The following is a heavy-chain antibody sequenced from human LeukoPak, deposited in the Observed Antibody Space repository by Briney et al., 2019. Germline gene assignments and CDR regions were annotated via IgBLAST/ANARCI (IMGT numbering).Heavy chain of an antibody. CDR1: GDSISNYY. J-gene: IGHJ4*02. V-gene: IGHV4-59*08. D-gene: IGHD2-15*01. CDR2: VYYPGST. Sequence: PSETLSLTRAVSGDSISNYYWNWIRQPPGKGLEWIGYVYYPGSTKYNPSLKSRVTISVDTSKNQFSLKLSSVTAADTAVYYCARQKSIVGNLDYFDYWGQGTLVTVSS. CDR3: ARQKSIVGNLDYFDY.